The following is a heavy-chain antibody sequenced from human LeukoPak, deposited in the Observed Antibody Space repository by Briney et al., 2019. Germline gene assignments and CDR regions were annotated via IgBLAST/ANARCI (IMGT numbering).Heavy chain of an antibody. D-gene: IGHD3-16*02. V-gene: IGHV3-23*01. CDR1: GFTFSTYA. CDR3: AKDRIPDGRYSIDY. J-gene: IGHJ4*02. CDR2: IVGNGGGI. Sequence: GGPLRLSCTASGFTFSTYAMNWVRQAPGKGLEWVAVIVGNGGGIHYADSVEGRFTISRDNYKNTVYLQMNSLRAEDAAVYYCAKDRIPDGRYSIDYWGQGALVTVSS.